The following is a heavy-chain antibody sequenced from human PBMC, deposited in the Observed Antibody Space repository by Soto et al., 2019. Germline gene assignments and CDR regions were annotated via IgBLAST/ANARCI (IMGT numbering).Heavy chain of an antibody. V-gene: IGHV4-30-4*01. CDR1: GGCISSGDYY. CDR3: ARDQGGAAHFDY. Sequence: QVQLQESGPGLVKPSQTLSLTCTVSGGCISSGDYYWSWIRQPPGKGLEWIAYIYYSGSTYYNPSLKSRVTISVDTTNHQFSLHLSSVTAANTAVYFGARDQGGAAHFDYWGQGTVVTVSS. CDR2: IYYSGST. D-gene: IGHD6-13*01. J-gene: IGHJ4*02.